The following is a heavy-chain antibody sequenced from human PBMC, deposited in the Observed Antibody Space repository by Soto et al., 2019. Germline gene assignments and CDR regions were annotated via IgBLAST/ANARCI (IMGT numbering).Heavy chain of an antibody. CDR3: AGSGRYRWFDS. Sequence: QVQLVESGGGVVQPGRSLRLSCAASGFTFNNYGMHWVRQAPGKGLEWVAIIWYDGSNKYYADSVKGRFTISRDNSKNTLYLQMNRLRAEDPAVYDCAGSGRYRWFDSWGQGTLVTVSS. V-gene: IGHV3-33*01. CDR2: IWYDGSNK. D-gene: IGHD3-10*01. J-gene: IGHJ5*01. CDR1: GFTFNNYG.